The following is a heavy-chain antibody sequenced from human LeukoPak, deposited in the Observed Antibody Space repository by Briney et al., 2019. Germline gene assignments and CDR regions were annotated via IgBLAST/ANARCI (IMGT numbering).Heavy chain of an antibody. J-gene: IGHJ3*02. CDR1: GFTFSSYA. Sequence: GGSLRLSCAASGFTFSSYAMSWVRQAPGKGLEWVSAISGSGGSTYYADSVKGRFTISRDNSKNSLYLQMNSLRAGDTAVYYCARAGLGLRLGESVDAFDIWGQGTMVTVSS. CDR3: ARAGLGLRLGESVDAFDI. D-gene: IGHD3-16*01. V-gene: IGHV3-23*01. CDR2: ISGSGGST.